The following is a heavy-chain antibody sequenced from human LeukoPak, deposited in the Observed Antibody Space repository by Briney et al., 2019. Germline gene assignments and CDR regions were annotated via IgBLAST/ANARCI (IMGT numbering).Heavy chain of an antibody. CDR1: GNSISNYA. J-gene: IGHJ6*02. CDR2: IIPIFGTA. CDR3: TTRACHAGGCSSSFYYYYGLHF. Sequence: ASVKVSCKASGNSISNYAVSWVRQAPGQGFEWMGGIIPIFGTADYAQRFQGRVTITADQSTSTTYMALSSLKSEDTATYYCTTRACHAGGCSSSFYYYYGLHFWGQGTTVSVSS. D-gene: IGHD3-16*01. V-gene: IGHV1-69*13.